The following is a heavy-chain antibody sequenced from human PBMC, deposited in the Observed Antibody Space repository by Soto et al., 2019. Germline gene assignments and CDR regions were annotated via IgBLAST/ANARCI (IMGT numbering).Heavy chain of an antibody. D-gene: IGHD6-19*01. CDR2: ISYDGSNK. CDR3: ANSGHPFDY. Sequence: TGGSLRLSCAASGFTFSSYGMHWVRQAPGKGLEWVAVISYDGSNKYYADSVKGRFTISRDNSKNTLYLQMNSLRAEDTAVYYCANSGHPFDYWGQGNLVTVSS. J-gene: IGHJ4*02. CDR1: GFTFSSYG. V-gene: IGHV3-30*18.